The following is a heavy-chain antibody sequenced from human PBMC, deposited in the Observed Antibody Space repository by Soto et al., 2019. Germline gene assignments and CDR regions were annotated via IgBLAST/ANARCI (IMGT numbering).Heavy chain of an antibody. V-gene: IGHV3-9*01. Sequence: EVQLVESGGGLVQPGRSLRLSCAASGFTFDDYAMHWVRQAPGKGLEWVSGISWHRGSIGYADSVKGRFTISRDNAKNSLYLQMNRLSAEDTALYYGEKDMSPGYGWGSYHYYYGMDVWGQGTTVTVSS. CDR2: ISWHRGSI. D-gene: IGHD3-10*01. CDR1: GFTFDDYA. CDR3: EKDMSPGYGWGSYHYYYGMDV. J-gene: IGHJ6*02.